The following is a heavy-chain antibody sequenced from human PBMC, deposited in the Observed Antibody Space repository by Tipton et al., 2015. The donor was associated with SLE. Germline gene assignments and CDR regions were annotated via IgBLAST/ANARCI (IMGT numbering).Heavy chain of an antibody. CDR3: ARWIGDF. Sequence: TLSLTCPVSGGSISSGCYYWGWIRQPPGKGLEWIGTLSNSGTTFYSPSLESRVTISVDTSKNQFSLRLSSVTAADTAVYYCARWIGDFWGQGTLVTVSS. CDR1: GGSISSGCYY. D-gene: IGHD3-10*01. V-gene: IGHV4-39*01. CDR2: LSNSGTT. J-gene: IGHJ4*02.